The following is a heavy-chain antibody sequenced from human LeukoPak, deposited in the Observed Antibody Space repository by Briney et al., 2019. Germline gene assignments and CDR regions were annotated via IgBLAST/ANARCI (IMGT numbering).Heavy chain of an antibody. V-gene: IGHV3-53*01. CDR1: GFTVSSNY. CDR2: IYSGGST. Sequence: GGSLRLSCAASGFTVSSNYMSWVRQAPGKGLEWVSVIYSGGSTYYADSVKGRFTISRDNSKNTLYLQMNSLRAEDTAVYYCARDGWGEYCSSTSCYTSGWFDPWGQGTLVTVSS. D-gene: IGHD2-2*02. J-gene: IGHJ5*02. CDR3: ARDGWGEYCSSTSCYTSGWFDP.